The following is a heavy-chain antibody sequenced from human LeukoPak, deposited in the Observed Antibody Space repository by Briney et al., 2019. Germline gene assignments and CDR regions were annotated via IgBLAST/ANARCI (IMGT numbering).Heavy chain of an antibody. CDR3: AREVSSGWSLRGYHFDY. CDR2: IYYSGST. CDR1: GGSVSSGSYY. V-gene: IGHV4-61*01. Sequence: PSETLSLTCTVSGGSVSSGSYYWSWIRQPPGKGLEWIGYIYYSGSTNYNPSLKSRVTISVDTSKNQFSLRLSSVTAADTAVYYCAREVSSGWSLRGYHFDYWGQGTLVTVSS. D-gene: IGHD6-19*01. J-gene: IGHJ4*02.